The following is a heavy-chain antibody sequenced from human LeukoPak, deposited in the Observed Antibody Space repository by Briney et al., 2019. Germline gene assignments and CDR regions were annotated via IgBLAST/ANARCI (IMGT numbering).Heavy chain of an antibody. J-gene: IGHJ1*01. Sequence: GESLKISCECSGYSFTNYWIGWVRQMPGKGLEWMGIIYPGDSDTRYSPSFQGQVTISADKSISTAYLQWSSLKASDTAMYYCAMGTYYYDSSGYSRIGYFQHWGQGTLVTVSS. CDR2: IYPGDSDT. CDR3: AMGTYYYDSSGYSRIGYFQH. D-gene: IGHD3-22*01. V-gene: IGHV5-51*01. CDR1: GYSFTNYW.